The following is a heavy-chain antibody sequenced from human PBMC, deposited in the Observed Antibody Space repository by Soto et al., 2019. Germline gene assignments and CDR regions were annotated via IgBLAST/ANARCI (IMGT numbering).Heavy chain of an antibody. V-gene: IGHV1-18*01. CDR1: GYTFTSYG. D-gene: IGHD6-13*01. CDR2: ISVYNAYT. Sequence: ASVKVSCKASGYTFTSYGISWVRQAPGQGLEWMGWISVYNAYTNYAQKFQDRITMTTDTSTPTAYMELRSLRSEDTAVYYCARGQQLDAFDIWGQGTMVT. J-gene: IGHJ3*02. CDR3: ARGQQLDAFDI.